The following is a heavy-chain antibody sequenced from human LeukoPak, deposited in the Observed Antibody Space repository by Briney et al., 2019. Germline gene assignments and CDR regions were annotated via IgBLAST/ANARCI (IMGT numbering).Heavy chain of an antibody. J-gene: IGHJ4*02. D-gene: IGHD2-8*01. CDR1: GFTFSNAW. CDR2: IKSKTDGGTT. Sequence: GGSLRLSCAASGFTFSNAWMSWVRQAPGKGLEWLGRIKSKTDGGTTDYAAPVKGRFTISRDDSKNRQYLQMNSLKIEDTGVYYCTVNDPRLDHWGRGTLVTVSS. V-gene: IGHV3-15*01. CDR3: TVNDPRLDH.